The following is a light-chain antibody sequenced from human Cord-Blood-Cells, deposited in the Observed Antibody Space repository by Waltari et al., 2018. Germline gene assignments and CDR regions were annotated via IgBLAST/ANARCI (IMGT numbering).Light chain of an antibody. CDR2: DVS. CDR3: SSYTSSSTWV. Sequence: QSALTQPASVSGSPGQSITISCTGTSSDVGGYNYVSWYQQHPGQAPKLMIFDVSNRPSGVSNRFSGSKSGNTASLTISVLQAEDEADYYCSSYTSSSTWVFGGGTKLTVL. J-gene: IGLJ3*02. CDR1: SSDVGGYNY. V-gene: IGLV2-14*03.